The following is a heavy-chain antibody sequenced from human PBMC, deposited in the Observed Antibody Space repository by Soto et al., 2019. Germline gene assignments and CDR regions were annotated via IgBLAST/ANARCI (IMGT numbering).Heavy chain of an antibody. V-gene: IGHV4-31*03. CDR3: AREGYCSGGSCYSIDY. CDR1: GGSISSGGYY. CDR2: IYYSGST. Sequence: PSETLSLTCTVSGGSISSGGYYWSWIRQHPGKGLEWIGYIYYSGSTYYNPSLKSRVTISVDTSKNQFSLQLSSVTAADTAVYYCAREGYCSGGSCYSIDYWGQGTLVTVSS. D-gene: IGHD2-15*01. J-gene: IGHJ4*02.